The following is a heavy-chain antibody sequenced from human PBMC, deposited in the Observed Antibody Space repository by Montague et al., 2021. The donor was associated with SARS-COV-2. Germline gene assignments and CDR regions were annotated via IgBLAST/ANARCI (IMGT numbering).Heavy chain of an antibody. V-gene: IGHV4-4*02. CDR2: IYQSGST. CDR3: VRAGGLDNRPPV. J-gene: IGHJ4*02. D-gene: IGHD3/OR15-3a*01. Sequence: SLRLSCAASGFTFSSYSINWVRQPPGKGLEWIGEIYQSGSTNYNPSLKSRVTMSIDKSKNQFSLELNSVTAADTALYYCVRAGGLDNRPPVWGQGALVIVSS. CDR1: GFTFSSYSI.